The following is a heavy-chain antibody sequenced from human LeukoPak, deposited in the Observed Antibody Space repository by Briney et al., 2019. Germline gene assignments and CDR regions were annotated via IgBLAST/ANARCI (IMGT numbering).Heavy chain of an antibody. CDR2: IWYDGSNK. D-gene: IGHD3-10*01. J-gene: IGHJ4*02. V-gene: IGHV3-33*06. CDR1: GFTFSSYG. Sequence: GGSLRLPCAASGFTFSSYGMHWVRQAPGKGLEWVAVIWYDGSNKYYADSVKGRFTISRDNSKNTLYLQMNSLRAEDTAVYYCAKSAGYGSGSYLGDYWGQGTLVTVSS. CDR3: AKSAGYGSGSYLGDY.